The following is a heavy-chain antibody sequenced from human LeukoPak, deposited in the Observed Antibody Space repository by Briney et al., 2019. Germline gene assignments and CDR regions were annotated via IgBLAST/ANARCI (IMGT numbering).Heavy chain of an antibody. J-gene: IGHJ6*02. CDR1: GGSFSGYY. CDR2: INHSGST. D-gene: IGHD3-3*01. CDR3: VRGTNYDFWSGYSPYYYGMDV. Sequence: SETLSLTCAVYGGSFSGYYWSWIRQPPGKGLEWIGEINHSGSTNYNPSLKSRVTISVDTSKNQFSLKLSSVTAADTAVYYCVRGTNYDFWSGYSPYYYGMDVWGQGTTVTVSS. V-gene: IGHV4-34*01.